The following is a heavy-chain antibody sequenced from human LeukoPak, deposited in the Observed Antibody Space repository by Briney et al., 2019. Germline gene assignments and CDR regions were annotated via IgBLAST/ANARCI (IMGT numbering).Heavy chain of an antibody. CDR3: ARDHNYDSSGYFLYY. Sequence: SETLSLTCAVYGGSFSGYYWNWIRQPPGKGLEWIGEINHSGNTNYNPSLKSRVTMSVDTSKNQFSLRLSSVTAADTAVNYCARDHNYDSSGYFLYYWGQGTLVTVSS. D-gene: IGHD3-22*01. CDR1: GGSFSGYY. V-gene: IGHV4-34*01. CDR2: INHSGNT. J-gene: IGHJ4*02.